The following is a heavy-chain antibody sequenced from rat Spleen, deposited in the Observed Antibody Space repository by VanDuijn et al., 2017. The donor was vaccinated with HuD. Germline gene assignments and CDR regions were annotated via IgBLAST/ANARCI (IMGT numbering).Heavy chain of an antibody. J-gene: IGHJ2*01. CDR3: ARSVFDY. Sequence: EVQLVESGGGLVQPGRSLKLSRAASGFTFSDYYMAWVRQAPKKGLEWVASISYEGSSTYYGDSVKGRFTISRDNAKSTLYLQMDSLRSEDTATYYCARSVFDYWGQGVMVTVSS. CDR1: GFTFSDYY. CDR2: ISYEGSST. V-gene: IGHV5-22*01.